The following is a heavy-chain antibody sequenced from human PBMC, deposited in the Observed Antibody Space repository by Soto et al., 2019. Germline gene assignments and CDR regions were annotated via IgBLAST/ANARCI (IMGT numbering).Heavy chain of an antibody. J-gene: IGHJ6*02. V-gene: IGHV4-39*01. CDR2: IYYSGST. Sequence: SETLSLTCTVSGGSISSSSYYWVLIRQPPGKGLEWIGSIYYSGSTYYNPSLKSRVTISVDTSKNQFSLKLSSVTAADTAVYYCARHEFAVGWYQYYYYGMDVWGQGTTVTVSS. D-gene: IGHD6-19*01. CDR3: ARHEFAVGWYQYYYYGMDV. CDR1: GGSISSSSYY.